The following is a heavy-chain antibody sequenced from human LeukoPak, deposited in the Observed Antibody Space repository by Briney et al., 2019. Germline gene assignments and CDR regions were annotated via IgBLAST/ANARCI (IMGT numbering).Heavy chain of an antibody. J-gene: IGHJ3*02. V-gene: IGHV3-64*01. CDR2: ISSNGGST. Sequence: GGSLRLSCAASGFTFSSYAMHWVRQAPGKGLEYVSAISSNGGSTYYANSVKGRFTISRDNSKNTLYLQMGSLRAEDMAVYYCARRQQLVLWAFDIWGQGTMVTVSS. CDR3: ARRQQLVLWAFDI. CDR1: GFTFSSYA. D-gene: IGHD6-13*01.